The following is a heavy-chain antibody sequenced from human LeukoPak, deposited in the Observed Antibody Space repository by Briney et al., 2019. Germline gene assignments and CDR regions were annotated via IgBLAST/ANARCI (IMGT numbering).Heavy chain of an antibody. CDR2: ISHTGTTM. CDR1: GFTFSDHY. CDR3: ARDVYSSSWCYYYMDV. D-gene: IGHD6-13*01. V-gene: IGHV3-11*04. Sequence: GGSLRLSCAASGFTFSDHYMSWIRQAPGKGLEWVSYISHTGTTMYYADSVKGRFTLSRDNARNSLYLQMNSLRAEDTAVYYCARDVYSSSWCYYYMDVWGKGTTVTVSS. J-gene: IGHJ6*03.